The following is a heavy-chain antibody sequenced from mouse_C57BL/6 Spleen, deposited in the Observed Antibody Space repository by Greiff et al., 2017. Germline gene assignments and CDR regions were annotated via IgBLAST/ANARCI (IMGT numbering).Heavy chain of an antibody. CDR3: ARSANWSYYFDD. CDR2: IHPNSGST. J-gene: IGHJ2*01. V-gene: IGHV1-64*01. D-gene: IGHD4-1*01. CDR1: GYTFTSYW. Sequence: QVQLQQPGAELVKPGASVKLSCKASGYTFTSYWMHWVKQRPGQGLEWIGMIHPNSGSTNYNEKFKSKATLTVDKSSSTAYMQLSSLTSEDSAVYYCARSANWSYYFDDWGQGTTLTVSS.